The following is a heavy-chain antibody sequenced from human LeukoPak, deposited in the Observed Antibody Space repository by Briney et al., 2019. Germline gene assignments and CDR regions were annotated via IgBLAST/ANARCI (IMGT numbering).Heavy chain of an antibody. CDR2: IYPGDSDT. D-gene: IGHD3-10*01. CDR3: ATYAGSSSKYFRD. CDR1: GYSFTNYW. V-gene: IGHV5-51*01. J-gene: IGHJ1*01. Sequence: GESLKISCKASGYSFTNYWIGWVRQMPGKGLEWIGIIYPGDSDTRYSPSFQGQVTISAHKSISTAYLQRSSLQASDTAIYYCATYAGSSSKYFRDWGQGTLVTVSS.